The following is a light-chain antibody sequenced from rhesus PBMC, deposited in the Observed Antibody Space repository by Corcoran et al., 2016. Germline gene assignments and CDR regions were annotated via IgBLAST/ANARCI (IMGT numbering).Light chain of an antibody. Sequence: DIQMTQSPSSLSASVGDTVTITCRASQSISSWLDWYQQKPGKAPKLLIYKASSLQRGAPSRFIGSGSGTDFTLTISSLQPEDFATYYSRQYSSSLFTFGPGTKLDIK. CDR1: QSISSW. J-gene: IGKJ3*01. V-gene: IGKV1-22*01. CDR3: RQYSSSLFT. CDR2: KAS.